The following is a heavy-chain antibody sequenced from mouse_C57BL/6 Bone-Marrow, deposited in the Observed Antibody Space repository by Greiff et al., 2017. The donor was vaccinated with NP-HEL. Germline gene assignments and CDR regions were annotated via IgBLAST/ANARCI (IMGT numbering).Heavy chain of an antibody. CDR1: GYTFTEYT. CDR3: ARHEDAIYYYGSGWYFDV. D-gene: IGHD1-1*01. Sequence: QVQLQQSGAELVKPGASVKLSCKASGYTFTEYTIHWVKQRSGQGLEWIGWFYPGSGSIKYNEKFKDKATLTADKSSSAVYMELSRLTSEDSAVYVCARHEDAIYYYGSGWYFDVWGTGTTVTVSS. CDR2: FYPGSGSI. V-gene: IGHV1-62-2*01. J-gene: IGHJ1*03.